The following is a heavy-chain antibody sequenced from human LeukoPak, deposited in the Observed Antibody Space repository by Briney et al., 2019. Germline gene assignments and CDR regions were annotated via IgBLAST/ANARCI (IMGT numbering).Heavy chain of an antibody. D-gene: IGHD3-9*01. Sequence: GGSLRLSCAASGFTFSSYAMSWVRQAPGKGLEWVSAISGSGGSTYYADSVKGRFTISRDNAKNSLYLQMNSLRAEDTAVYYCARDESYWRSYDILTGYRGIDYWGQGTLVTVSS. CDR1: GFTFSSYA. J-gene: IGHJ4*02. CDR3: ARDESYWRSYDILTGYRGIDY. CDR2: ISGSGGST. V-gene: IGHV3-23*01.